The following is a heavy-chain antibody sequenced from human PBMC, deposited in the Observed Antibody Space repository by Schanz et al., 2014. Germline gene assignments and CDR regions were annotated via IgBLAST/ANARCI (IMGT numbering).Heavy chain of an antibody. V-gene: IGHV3-23*04. J-gene: IGHJ4*02. CDR2: LSGSGGRT. Sequence: EGQLAESGGGLVQPAGSLRLSCAVSGFTVSSNHMSWVRQAPGKGLEWVSALSGSGGRTYYAGSVKGRITIARYNSKSTLYLQKNSQRAEDTDVNCCTKQIDYGILNDTRDWGQGTLVTVSS. D-gene: IGHD3-9*01. CDR1: GFTVSSNH. CDR3: TKQIDYGILNDTRD.